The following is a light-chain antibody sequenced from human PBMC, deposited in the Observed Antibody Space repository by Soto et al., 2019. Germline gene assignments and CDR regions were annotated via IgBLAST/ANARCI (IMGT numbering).Light chain of an antibody. J-gene: IGKJ1*01. V-gene: IGKV3-20*01. CDR1: QSVSSY. CDR3: QPYGSSGT. CDR2: DAP. Sequence: EIVSTQSPATLSLSPGERATISCRASQSVSSYLAWYQQKPGQAPRLLIYDAPNRATGIPDRFSGSGSGTDFTLTISRLEPEDFAVYYCQPYGSSGTFGHGTKVDI.